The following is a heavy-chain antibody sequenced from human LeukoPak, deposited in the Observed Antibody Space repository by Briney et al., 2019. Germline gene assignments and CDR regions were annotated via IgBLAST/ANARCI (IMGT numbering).Heavy chain of an antibody. D-gene: IGHD2-2*01. J-gene: IGHJ4*02. CDR3: ARAGVVVPAAPVDY. Sequence: SSETLSLTCAVYGGSFSGYYWSWIRQPPGKGLEWIGEINHCGSTNYNPSLKSRVTISVDTSKNQFSLKLSSVTAADTAVYYCARAGVVVPAAPVDYWGQGTLVTVSS. CDR2: INHCGST. CDR1: GGSFSGYY. V-gene: IGHV4-34*01.